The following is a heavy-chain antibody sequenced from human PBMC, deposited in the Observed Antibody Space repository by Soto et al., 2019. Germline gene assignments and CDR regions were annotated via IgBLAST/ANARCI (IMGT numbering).Heavy chain of an antibody. CDR3: ARGSSGFYDY. V-gene: IGHV5-51*01. CDR1: VYSFANYC. J-gene: IGHJ4*02. D-gene: IGHD6-19*01. Sequence: GESLKISCKGSVYSFANYCIAWVRQMPGKGLEWMGIFYSGDTDTRYSPPFQGQVVISGDKSINTAYLQWTSLKASDTAMYYCARGSSGFYDYWGQGTLVTSPQ. CDR2: FYSGDTDT.